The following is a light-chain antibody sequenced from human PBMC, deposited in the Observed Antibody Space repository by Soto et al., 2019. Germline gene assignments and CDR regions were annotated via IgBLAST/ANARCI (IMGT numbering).Light chain of an antibody. CDR2: GAS. CDR3: QQYDNWPPIT. Sequence: TQSPDALSLSPGDRATLSCRASQSVSSNLAWYQQKHGQAPRLLLYGASTRATGIPARFSGSGSGTEFTLTISSLQSEAFAVYYCQQYDNWPPITFGQGTRLEIK. V-gene: IGKV3-15*01. J-gene: IGKJ5*01. CDR1: QSVSSN.